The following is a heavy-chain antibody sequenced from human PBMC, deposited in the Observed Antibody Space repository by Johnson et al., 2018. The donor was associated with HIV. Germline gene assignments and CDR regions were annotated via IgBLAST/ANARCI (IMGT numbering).Heavy chain of an antibody. D-gene: IGHD5-24*01. J-gene: IGHJ3*01. CDR1: GFTFDDYA. V-gene: IGHV3-9*01. CDR2: ISWDSGTI. CDR3: ARGRWLQLDAFDL. Sequence: VQLVESGGGVVQPGGSLRLSCAASGFTFDDYAMHWVRQAPGKGLEWVSVISWDSGTIAYADSVKGRFTISRDNAKNSLYLQMNSLRAEDTAVYYCARGRWLQLDAFDLWDQGTMVSVPS.